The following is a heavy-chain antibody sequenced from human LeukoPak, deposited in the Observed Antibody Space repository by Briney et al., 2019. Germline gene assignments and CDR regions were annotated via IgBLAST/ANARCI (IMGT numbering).Heavy chain of an antibody. V-gene: IGHV5-51*01. J-gene: IGHJ3*02. CDR2: ISPGDSDT. CDR3: ARTNAFDI. Sequence: GESLKISRKGSGYSFTSYWIGWVRQMPGKGLEWMRIISPGDSDTRYSPSFQGQVTMSVDKSISTAYLQWSSLKASDTAMYYCARTNAFDIWGQGTMVTVSS. CDR1: GYSFTSYW. D-gene: IGHD4-11*01.